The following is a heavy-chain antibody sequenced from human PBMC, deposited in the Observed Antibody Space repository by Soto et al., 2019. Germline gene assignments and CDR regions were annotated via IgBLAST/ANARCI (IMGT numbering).Heavy chain of an antibody. Sequence: QVQLVQSGAEVKKPGSSVKVSCKASGGTFSSYAISWVRQAPGQGLEWMGGIIPIFGTANYAKKFQGRVTIXXDXFXXTAYMELSSLRSEDTAVDYCASTMIVVVTRGYFDYWGQGTLVTVSS. J-gene: IGHJ4*02. D-gene: IGHD3-22*01. CDR1: GGTFSSYA. CDR3: ASTMIVVVTRGYFDY. CDR2: IIPIFGTA. V-gene: IGHV1-69*12.